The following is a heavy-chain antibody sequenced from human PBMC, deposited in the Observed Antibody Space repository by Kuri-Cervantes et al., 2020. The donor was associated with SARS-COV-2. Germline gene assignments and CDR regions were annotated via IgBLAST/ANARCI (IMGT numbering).Heavy chain of an antibody. CDR1: GFTVSSNY. J-gene: IGHJ4*02. Sequence: GESLKISCAASGFTVSSNYMSWVRQAPGKGLEWVSVISGSGGSTYYADSVKGRFTISRDNSKNTLYLQMNSLRAEDTAVYYCAKDYYSSSSNYFDYWGQGTLVTVSS. D-gene: IGHD6-6*01. CDR2: ISGSGGST. V-gene: IGHV3-23*01. CDR3: AKDYYSSSSNYFDY.